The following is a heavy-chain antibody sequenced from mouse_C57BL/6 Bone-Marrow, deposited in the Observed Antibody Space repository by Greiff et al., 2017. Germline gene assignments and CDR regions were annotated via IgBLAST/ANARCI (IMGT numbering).Heavy chain of an antibody. CDR2: ISGGGGNT. CDR3: ARELKNWFAY. J-gene: IGHJ3*01. Sequence: EVQRVESGGGLVKPGGSLKLSCAASGFTFSSYTMSWVRQTPEKRLEWVATISGGGGNTYYPDSVKGRFTISRDNAKNTLYLQMSSLRSEDTALYYCARELKNWFAYWGQGTLVTVSA. D-gene: IGHD4-1*01. V-gene: IGHV5-9*01. CDR1: GFTFSSYT.